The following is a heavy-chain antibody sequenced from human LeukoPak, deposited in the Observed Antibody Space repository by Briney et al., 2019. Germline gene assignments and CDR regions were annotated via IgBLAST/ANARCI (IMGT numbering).Heavy chain of an antibody. CDR2: ISYDGSNK. CDR1: GFPFSSYW. D-gene: IGHD3-16*01. CDR3: ARGGAPGGY. J-gene: IGHJ4*02. V-gene: IGHV3-30-3*01. Sequence: GGSLRLSCVASGFPFSSYWMTWVRQAPGKGLEWVAVISYDGSNKYYADSVKGRFTISRDNSKNTLYLQMNSLRAEDTAVYYCARGGAPGGYWGQGTLVTVSS.